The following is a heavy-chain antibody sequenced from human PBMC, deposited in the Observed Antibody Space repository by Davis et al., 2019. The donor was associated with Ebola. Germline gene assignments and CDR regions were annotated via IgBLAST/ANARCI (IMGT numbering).Heavy chain of an antibody. Sequence: SETLSLTCAVYGGSFSGYYWSWIRQPPEKGLEWIGEINHSGSTNYNPSLKSRVTISVDTSKNQFSLKLSSVTAADTAVYYCARSQWLVHSYGYWGQGTPVTVSS. J-gene: IGHJ4*02. CDR1: GGSFSGYY. CDR2: INHSGST. D-gene: IGHD6-19*01. CDR3: ARSQWLVHSYGY. V-gene: IGHV4-34*01.